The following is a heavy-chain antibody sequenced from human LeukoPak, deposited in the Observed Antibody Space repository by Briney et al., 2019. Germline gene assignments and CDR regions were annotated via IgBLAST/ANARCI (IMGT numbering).Heavy chain of an antibody. D-gene: IGHD3-16*01. CDR1: GFTFSSYA. CDR3: AKSFLGFIDY. Sequence: PEGSLRLSCAASGFTFSSYAMSWVRQAPGKGLEWVSAISGSGGSTYYTDSVKGRFTISRDNSKNTLYLQMNSLRAEDTAVYYCAKSFLGFIDYWGQGTLVTVSS. J-gene: IGHJ4*02. V-gene: IGHV3-23*01. CDR2: ISGSGGST.